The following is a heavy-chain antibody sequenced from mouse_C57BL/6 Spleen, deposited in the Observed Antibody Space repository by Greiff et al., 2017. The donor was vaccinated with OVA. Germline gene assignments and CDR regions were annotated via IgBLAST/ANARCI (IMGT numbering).Heavy chain of an antibody. V-gene: IGHV1-15*01. Sequence: QVQLQQSGAELVRPGATVTLSCKASGYTFTDYEMHWVKQTPVHGLEWIGAIDPETGGTAYNQKFKGKAILTADKSSSTAYMELRSLTSEDSAVYYCTRSGGWLLLDYWGQGTTLTVSS. J-gene: IGHJ2*01. CDR2: IDPETGGT. D-gene: IGHD2-3*01. CDR3: TRSGGWLLLDY. CDR1: GYTFTDYE.